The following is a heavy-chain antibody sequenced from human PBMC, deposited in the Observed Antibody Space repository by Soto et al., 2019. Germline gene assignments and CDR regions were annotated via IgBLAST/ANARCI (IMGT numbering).Heavy chain of an antibody. D-gene: IGHD3-22*01. J-gene: IGHJ4*02. CDR1: GGTFSSYA. CDR2: IIPIFGTA. Sequence: EASVKVSCKASGGTFSSYAISWVRQAPGQGLEWMGGIIPIFGTANYAQKFQGRVTITADESTSTAYMELSSLRSEDTAVYYCASNDSSGYYLYYFDYWGQGTLVTVSS. CDR3: ASNDSSGYYLYYFDY. V-gene: IGHV1-69*13.